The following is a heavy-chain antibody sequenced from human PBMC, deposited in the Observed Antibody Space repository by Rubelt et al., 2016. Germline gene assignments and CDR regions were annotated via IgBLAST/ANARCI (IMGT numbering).Heavy chain of an antibody. CDR1: GGSISRSSYY. CDR2: IYYSGST. Sequence: QLQLQESGPGLVKPSETLSLTCTVSGGSISRSSYYWGWIRQPPGKGLEWIGGIYYSGSTYYKPSLKSRVTISVDTSKNQCSLKLGSVTAADTAVYYCVSQWLVPGDYYYHGMDVWGQGTTVTVSS. CDR3: VSQWLVPGDYYYHGMDV. V-gene: IGHV4-39*01. J-gene: IGHJ6*02. D-gene: IGHD6-19*01.